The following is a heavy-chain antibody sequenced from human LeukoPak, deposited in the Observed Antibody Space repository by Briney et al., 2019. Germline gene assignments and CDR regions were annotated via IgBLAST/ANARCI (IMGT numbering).Heavy chain of an antibody. D-gene: IGHD3-10*01. CDR1: GFTFSTFA. Sequence: GGSLRLSCAASGFTFSTFAMIWVRQPPGKGLEWVSAISGSGGSTYYADSVKGRFTISRDNSKNTLYLQMNSLRAEDTAVYYCAKHYGVGSVYYYYYYMDVWGKGTTVTISS. V-gene: IGHV3-23*01. CDR3: AKHYGVGSVYYYYYYMDV. CDR2: ISGSGGST. J-gene: IGHJ6*03.